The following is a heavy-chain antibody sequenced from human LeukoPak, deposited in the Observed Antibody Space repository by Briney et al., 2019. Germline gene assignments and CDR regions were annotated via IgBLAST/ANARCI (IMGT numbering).Heavy chain of an antibody. CDR2: IRYDGSNK. CDR3: AKSPGIAAAAPNGFDY. D-gene: IGHD6-13*01. CDR1: GFTFSSYG. V-gene: IGHV3-30*02. J-gene: IGHJ4*02. Sequence: GRSLRLSCAASGFTFSSYGMHWVRQAPGKGLEWVAFIRYDGSNKYYADSVKGRFTISRDNSKNTLYLQMNSLRAEDTAVYYCAKSPGIAAAAPNGFDYWGQGTLVTVSS.